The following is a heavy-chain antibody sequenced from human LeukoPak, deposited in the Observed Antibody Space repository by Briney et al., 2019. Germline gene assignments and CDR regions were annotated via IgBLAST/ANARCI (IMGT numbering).Heavy chain of an antibody. CDR3: ARKPLSGGYGGTIDY. V-gene: IGHV3-21*01. CDR1: GFTFSSYN. Sequence: GGSPRLSCAASGFTFSSYNMNWVRQAPGRGLEWVSSISSGSSYIYYAGSLKGRFTISRDNAKNTLYLRMNSLRAEDTAIYYCARKPLSGGYGGTIDYWGQGTLVTVSS. D-gene: IGHD5-12*01. J-gene: IGHJ4*02. CDR2: ISSGSSYI.